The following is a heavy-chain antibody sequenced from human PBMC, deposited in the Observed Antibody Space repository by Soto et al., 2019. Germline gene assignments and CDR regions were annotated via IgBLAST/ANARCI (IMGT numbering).Heavy chain of an antibody. D-gene: IGHD1-1*01. CDR3: ARETGTTAYYYYGMDV. V-gene: IGHV4-31*03. CDR2: IYYSGST. CDR1: GGSISSGGYY. J-gene: IGHJ6*02. Sequence: SETLSLTCTVSGGSISSGGYYWSWIRQHPGKGLEWIGYIYYSGSTYYNPSLKSRVTISVDTSKNQFSLKLSSVTAADTAVYYCARETGTTAYYYYGMDVWGQGTTVTVSS.